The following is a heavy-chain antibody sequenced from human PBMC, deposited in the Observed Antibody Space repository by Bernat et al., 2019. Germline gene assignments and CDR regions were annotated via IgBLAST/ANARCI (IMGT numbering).Heavy chain of an antibody. CDR3: ARSDQEDIVVVPAAMYNPFDY. Sequence: QVQLVQSGAEVKKPGASVKVSCKASGYTFTSYAMHWVRQAPGQRLEWMGWINAGNGNSKYSQKFQGRVTITRDTSASTAYMELSSLRSEDTAVYYCARSDQEDIVVVPAAMYNPFDYWGRGTLVTVSS. J-gene: IGHJ4*02. V-gene: IGHV1-3*01. CDR1: GYTFTSYA. D-gene: IGHD2-2*01. CDR2: INAGNGNS.